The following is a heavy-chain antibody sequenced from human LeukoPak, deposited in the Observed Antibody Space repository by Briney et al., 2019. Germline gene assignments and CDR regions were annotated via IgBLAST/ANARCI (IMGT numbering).Heavy chain of an antibody. J-gene: IGHJ6*03. CDR3: AKITAVYYYYMDV. V-gene: IGHV3-21*04. D-gene: IGHD1-14*01. CDR1: GFTFSSYS. Sequence: AGGSLRLSCAASGFTFSSYSMNWVRQAPGKGLEWVSSITSSSSYIYYADSVKGRFTISRDNAKNSLYLQMNSLRAEDTALYYCAKITAVYYYYMDVWGKGTTVTISS. CDR2: ITSSSSYI.